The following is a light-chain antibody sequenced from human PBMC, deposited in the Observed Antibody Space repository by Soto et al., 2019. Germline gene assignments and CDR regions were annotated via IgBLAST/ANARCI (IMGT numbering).Light chain of an antibody. CDR2: SNN. CDR1: SSNIGGNT. J-gene: IGLJ3*02. Sequence: QSVLTQPPSVSGAPGQRVTISCTGSSSNIGGNTANWYQQLPGTAPKLLIYSNNQRPSGVPDRFSGSKSGTSASLAITGLQAEDESDYYCQSYDNSLSSSVFGGGTKVTVL. V-gene: IGLV1-40*01. CDR3: QSYDNSLSSSV.